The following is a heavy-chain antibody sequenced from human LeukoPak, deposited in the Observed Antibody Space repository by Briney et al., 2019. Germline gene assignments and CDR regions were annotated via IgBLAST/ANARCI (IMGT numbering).Heavy chain of an antibody. CDR1: GFTFSSYG. J-gene: IGHJ4*02. V-gene: IGHV3-30*03. D-gene: IGHD6-13*01. CDR3: ASDSSSSRAAVD. CDR2: ISYDGSNK. Sequence: GGSLRLSCAASGFTFSSYGMHWVRQAPGKGLEWVAVISYDGSNKYYADSVKGRFTISRDNSKNTLYLQMNSLRAEDTAVYYCASDSSSSRAAVDWGQGTLVTVSS.